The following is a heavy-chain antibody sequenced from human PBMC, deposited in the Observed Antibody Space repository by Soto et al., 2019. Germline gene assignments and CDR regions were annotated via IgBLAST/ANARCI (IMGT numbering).Heavy chain of an antibody. D-gene: IGHD4-17*01. V-gene: IGHV4-30-2*01. Sequence: QLQLQESGSGLVKPSQTLSLTCAVSGGSISSGGYSWSWIRQPPGKGLAWIGYIYHSGSTYYNPSLKSRVTISVDRSKNQFSLKLSSVTAADTAVYYCARAGADYGYYVDYWGQGTLVTVSS. CDR2: IYHSGST. J-gene: IGHJ4*02. CDR1: GGSISSGGYS. CDR3: ARAGADYGYYVDY.